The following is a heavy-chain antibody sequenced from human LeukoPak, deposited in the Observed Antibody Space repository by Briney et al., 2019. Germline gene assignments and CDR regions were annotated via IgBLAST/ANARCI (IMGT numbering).Heavy chain of an antibody. Sequence: GGSLRLSCAASGFTFSSYSMNWVRQAPGKGLEWVSSISSSSSYIYYADSVKGRFTISRDNAKNSLYLQMNSLRAEDTAVYYCARGTGSWYGYFDYWGQGTLVTVSS. CDR1: GFTFSSYS. J-gene: IGHJ4*02. CDR2: ISSSSSYI. CDR3: ARGTGSWYGYFDY. D-gene: IGHD6-13*01. V-gene: IGHV3-21*01.